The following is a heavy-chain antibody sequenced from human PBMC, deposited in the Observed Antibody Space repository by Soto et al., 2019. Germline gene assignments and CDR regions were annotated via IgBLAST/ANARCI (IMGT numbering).Heavy chain of an antibody. CDR2: ISYDGSNK. J-gene: IGHJ6*02. CDR3: ARTGGITMVRGVIGYYGMDV. D-gene: IGHD3-10*01. CDR1: GFTFSSYA. Sequence: GGSLRLACAASGFTFSSYAMHWVRQAPGKGLEWVAVISYDGSNKYYADSVKGRFTISRDNSKNTLYLQMNNLRAEDTAVYYCARTGGITMVRGVIGYYGMDVWGQGTTVTVSS. V-gene: IGHV3-30-3*01.